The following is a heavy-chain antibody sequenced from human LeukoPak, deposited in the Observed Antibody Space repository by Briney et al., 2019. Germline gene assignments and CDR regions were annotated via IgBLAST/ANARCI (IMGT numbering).Heavy chain of an antibody. J-gene: IGHJ6*03. V-gene: IGHV4-34*01. CDR1: GGSFSGYY. Sequence: SETLSLTCAVYGGSFSGYYWSWIRQPPGKGLEWIGEINHSGSTNHNPSLKSRVTISVDTSKNQFSLKLSSVTAADTAVYYCARGRIWFGELGRYYYMDVWGKGTTVTVSS. CDR2: INHSGST. CDR3: ARGRIWFGELGRYYYMDV. D-gene: IGHD3-10*01.